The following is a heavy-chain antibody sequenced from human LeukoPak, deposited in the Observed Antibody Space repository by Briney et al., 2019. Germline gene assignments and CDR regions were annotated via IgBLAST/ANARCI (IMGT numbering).Heavy chain of an antibody. CDR1: GGSLTGHY. D-gene: IGHD2-8*01. CDR3: AKNGQSGFPFDP. Sequence: SETLSLTCGVYGGSLTGHYWSWIRQPPGKGLEWIGEGGDRGGTKFNPSLKGRATISADTSKNQFSLKLFSVTAADTAVYYCAKNGQSGFPFDPWGQGTLVTVSS. J-gene: IGHJ5*02. CDR2: GGDRGGT. V-gene: IGHV4-34*01.